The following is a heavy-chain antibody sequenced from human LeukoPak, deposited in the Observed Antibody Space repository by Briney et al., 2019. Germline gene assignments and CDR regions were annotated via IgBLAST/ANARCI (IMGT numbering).Heavy chain of an antibody. Sequence: PGRSLRLSCAASGFTFSSYGMHWVRQAPGKGLEWVAVISYDGSNKYYADSVKGRFTISRDNSKNTLYLQMNSLRAEDTAVYYGYSSGWYGGYWGQGTLVTVSS. D-gene: IGHD6-19*01. CDR1: GFTFSSYG. J-gene: IGHJ4*02. V-gene: IGHV3-30-3*01. CDR2: ISYDGSNK. CDR3: YSSGWYGGY.